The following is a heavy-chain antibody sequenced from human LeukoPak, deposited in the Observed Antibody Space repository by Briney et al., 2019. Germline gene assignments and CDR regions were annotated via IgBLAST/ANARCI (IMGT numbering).Heavy chain of an antibody. CDR3: ARDGYSGYDLVVVTASNWFDP. CDR1: GGSISSYY. J-gene: IGHJ5*02. Sequence: PSETLSLTCTVSGGSISSYYWSWIRQPAGKRLEWIGRIYTSGSTNYNPSLKSRVTMSVDTSKNQFSLKLSSVTAADTAVYYCARDGYSGYDLVVVTASNWFDPWGQGTLVTVSS. CDR2: IYTSGST. V-gene: IGHV4-4*07. D-gene: IGHD5-12*01.